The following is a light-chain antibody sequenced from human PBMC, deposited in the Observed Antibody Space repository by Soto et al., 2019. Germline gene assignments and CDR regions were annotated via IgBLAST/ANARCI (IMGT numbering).Light chain of an antibody. V-gene: IGLV2-14*01. Sequence: QSALTQPASVSGSPGQSITISCTGTSSDVGGYNYVSWYQQHPGKAPKLMIYEVSNRPSGVSNRFSGSKSGNTASLTISGRQAEDEADYYCSSYTSSSTLLVFGTGTQLTVL. J-gene: IGLJ1*01. CDR3: SSYTSSSTLLV. CDR1: SSDVGGYNY. CDR2: EVS.